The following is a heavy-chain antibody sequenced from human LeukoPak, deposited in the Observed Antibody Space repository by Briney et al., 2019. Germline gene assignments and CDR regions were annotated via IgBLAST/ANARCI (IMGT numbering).Heavy chain of an antibody. Sequence: SETLSLTCTVSGGPISSYYWSWIRQPPGKGLEWIGYIYYSGSTNYNPSLKSRVTISVDTSKNQFSLKLSSVTAADTAVYYCARDCGSYSDAFDIWGQGTMVTVSS. V-gene: IGHV4-59*01. CDR1: GGPISSYY. D-gene: IGHD1-26*01. J-gene: IGHJ3*02. CDR2: IYYSGST. CDR3: ARDCGSYSDAFDI.